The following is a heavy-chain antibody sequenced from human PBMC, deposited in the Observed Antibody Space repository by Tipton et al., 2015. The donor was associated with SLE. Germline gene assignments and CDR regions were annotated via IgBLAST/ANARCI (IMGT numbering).Heavy chain of an antibody. Sequence: GSLRLSCAASGFTVSNNYMSWVRQAPGKGLEWVSVIYRGGSTYYADSVKGRFTISRDNSKNTLYFQMNSLRAEDTAVYYCARSGAARAFDYWGQGTLVTVSS. CDR3: ARSGAARAFDY. CDR1: GFTVSNNY. CDR2: IYRGGST. D-gene: IGHD2-15*01. J-gene: IGHJ4*02. V-gene: IGHV3-53*01.